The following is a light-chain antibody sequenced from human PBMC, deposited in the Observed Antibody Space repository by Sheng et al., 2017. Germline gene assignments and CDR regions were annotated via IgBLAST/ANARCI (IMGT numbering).Light chain of an antibody. V-gene: IGKV3-15*01. CDR3: QQYNNWPLT. Sequence: ETVMTQSPATLSVSPGERATLSCRASQSVSSNLAWYQQKPGQLPGSSSMMHPPGPLVSQPGSVAVGLGQSSLSPSASLQSEDFXLYYCQQYNNWPLTFGGGTKVEIK. J-gene: IGKJ4*01. CDR2: MHP. CDR1: QSVSSN.